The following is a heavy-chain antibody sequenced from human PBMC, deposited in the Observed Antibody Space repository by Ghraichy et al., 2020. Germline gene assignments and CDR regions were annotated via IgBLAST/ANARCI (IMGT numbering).Heavy chain of an antibody. CDR1: GGSISNYY. CDR3: ASTLAVAGVYFDF. V-gene: IGHV4-59*08. Sequence: SETLSLTCTVSGGSISNYYWSWIRQPPGKGLEWIAYIYYSGSTNYNPSLKSRVTISVDMSKNQFSLKLSSMTAADTAVYYCASTLAVAGVYFDFWGQGALVTVSS. CDR2: IYYSGST. D-gene: IGHD6-19*01. J-gene: IGHJ4*02.